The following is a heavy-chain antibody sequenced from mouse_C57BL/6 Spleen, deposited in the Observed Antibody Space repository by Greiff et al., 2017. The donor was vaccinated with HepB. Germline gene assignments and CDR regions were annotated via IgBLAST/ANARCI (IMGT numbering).Heavy chain of an antibody. V-gene: IGHV5-12*01. CDR1: GFTFSDYY. CDR2: ISNGGGST. Sequence: EVKLQESGGGLVQPGGSLKLSCAASGFTFSDYYMYWVRQTPEKRLEWVAYISNGGGSTYYPDTVKGRFTISRDNAKNTLYLQMSRLKSEDTAMYYCARDGFDYWGQGTTLTVSS. J-gene: IGHJ2*01. D-gene: IGHD2-3*01. CDR3: ARDGFDY.